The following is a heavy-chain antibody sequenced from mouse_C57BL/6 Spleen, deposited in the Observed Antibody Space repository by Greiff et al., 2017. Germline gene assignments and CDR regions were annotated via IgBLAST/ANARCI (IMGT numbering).Heavy chain of an antibody. J-gene: IGHJ1*03. CDR3: ARQGITTWYFEV. CDR2: ISSGSSTI. Sequence: EVQLVESGGGLVKPGGSLKLSCAASGFTFSDYGMHWVRQAPEKGLEWVAYISSGSSTIYYADTVKGRFTISRDNAKNTLFLQMTSLRSEDTAMYYCARQGITTWYFEVWGTGTTVTVS. D-gene: IGHD1-1*01. CDR1: GFTFSDYG. V-gene: IGHV5-17*01.